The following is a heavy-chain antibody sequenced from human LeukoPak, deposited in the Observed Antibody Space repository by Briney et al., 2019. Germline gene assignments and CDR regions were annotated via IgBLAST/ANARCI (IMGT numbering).Heavy chain of an antibody. CDR1: GFTFSSYA. CDR3: AKDSRDSSGWYRDY. V-gene: IGHV3-23*01. D-gene: IGHD6-19*01. Sequence: PGGSLRLSCAASGFTFSSYAMSWVRQAPGKGLEWVSEISGSGGSTYYADSVKGRFTISRDNSKNTLYLQMNSLRAEDTAVYYCAKDSRDSSGWYRDYWGQGTLVTVSS. CDR2: ISGSGGST. J-gene: IGHJ4*02.